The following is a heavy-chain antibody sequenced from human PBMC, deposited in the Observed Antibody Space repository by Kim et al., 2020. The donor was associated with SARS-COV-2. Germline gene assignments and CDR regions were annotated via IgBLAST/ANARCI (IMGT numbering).Heavy chain of an antibody. D-gene: IGHD6-19*01. J-gene: IGHJ4*02. Sequence: NTKFSQKFQGRVIITRDTSASTAYMELTSLRSEDTAIYYCARGSGWAFDYWGQGTLVTVAS. CDR2: NT. CDR3: ARGSGWAFDY. V-gene: IGHV1-3*01.